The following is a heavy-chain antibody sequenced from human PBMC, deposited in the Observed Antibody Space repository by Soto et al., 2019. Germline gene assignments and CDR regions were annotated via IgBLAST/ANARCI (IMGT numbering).Heavy chain of an antibody. V-gene: IGHV1-69*13. CDR2: IIPIFGST. J-gene: IGHJ3*02. Sequence: SVKVSCKASGGTFNSNAISWVRQAPGQGLEWMGGIIPIFGSTKYAQKFQGRLTITADESASTAYMELSSLRSEDTAVYYCTRGRPMGSYYTDGFDIWGQGTMVTVSS. CDR1: GGTFNSNA. CDR3: TRGRPMGSYYTDGFDI. D-gene: IGHD1-26*01.